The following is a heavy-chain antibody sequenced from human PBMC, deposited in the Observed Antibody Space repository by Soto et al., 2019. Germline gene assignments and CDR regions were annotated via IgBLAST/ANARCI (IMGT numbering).Heavy chain of an antibody. CDR2: ISAYNGNT. V-gene: IGHV1-18*04. D-gene: IGHD2-15*01. CDR3: ARAYCSGGSCSADYYYGMDV. CDR1: GYTFTSYG. J-gene: IGHJ6*02. Sequence: ASVKVSCKASGYTFTSYGISWVRQAPGQGLEWMGWISAYNGNTNYAQKLQGRVTMTTDTSTSTAYMELRSLRSDDTAVYYCARAYCSGGSCSADYYYGMDVWGQATTVTVSS.